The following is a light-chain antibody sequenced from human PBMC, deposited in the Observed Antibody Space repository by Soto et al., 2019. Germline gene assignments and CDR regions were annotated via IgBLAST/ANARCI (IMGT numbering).Light chain of an antibody. V-gene: IGLV1-47*01. Sequence: QSALTQPPSASGTPGQRVTISCSGSSSNIGRNYVYWYQQLPGTAPKLLIYRNNQRPSGVPARFSGSKSGTSASLAISGLRSEDETDYYCTTWDDSLSGGVFGGGTKLTVL. CDR3: TTWDDSLSGGV. CDR2: RNN. J-gene: IGLJ3*02. CDR1: SSNIGRNY.